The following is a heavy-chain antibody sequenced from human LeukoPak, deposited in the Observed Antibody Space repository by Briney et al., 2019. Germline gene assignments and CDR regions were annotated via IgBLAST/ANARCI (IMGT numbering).Heavy chain of an antibody. CDR1: GYSFTSYW. Sequence: GESLKISCKGSGYSFTSYWIGWVRQMPGKGLEWMGIIYPGDSDTRYSPSFQGQVTISADKSISAAFLQWSSLRASDTAMYYCARRNIAPAGNEAFDVWGQGTMVTVSS. V-gene: IGHV5-51*01. J-gene: IGHJ3*01. CDR3: ARRNIAPAGNEAFDV. CDR2: IYPGDSDT. D-gene: IGHD6-13*01.